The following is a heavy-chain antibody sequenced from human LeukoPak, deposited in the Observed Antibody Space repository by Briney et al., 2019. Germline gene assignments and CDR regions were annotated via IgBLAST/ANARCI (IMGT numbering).Heavy chain of an antibody. J-gene: IGHJ4*02. CDR3: ARDSSGYQ. D-gene: IGHD3-22*01. CDR2: IKEDGSEK. V-gene: IGHV3-7*01. Sequence: GGSLRLSCAASGFTFSSYAMSWVRQAPGRGLEWVANIKEDGSEKYYGDSVKGRFTISRDNAKNSLYLQMNSLRAEDTAVYYCARDSSGYQWGQGTLVTVSS. CDR1: GFTFSSYA.